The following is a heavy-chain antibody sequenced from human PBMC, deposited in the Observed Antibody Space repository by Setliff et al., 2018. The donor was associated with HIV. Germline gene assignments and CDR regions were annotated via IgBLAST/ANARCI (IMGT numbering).Heavy chain of an antibody. CDR2: INPSGGST. V-gene: IGHV1-46*01. CDR3: ARGKDIYQLRGYRYGYFDY. Sequence: ASVKVSCKASGYTFTSYYMHWVRQAPGQGLEWMGIINPSGGSTSYAQKFQGRVTMTRDTSTSTVYMELSSLRSEDTAVYYCARGKDIYQLRGYRYGYFDYWGQGTLVTVSS. CDR1: GYTFTSYY. D-gene: IGHD5-18*01. J-gene: IGHJ4*02.